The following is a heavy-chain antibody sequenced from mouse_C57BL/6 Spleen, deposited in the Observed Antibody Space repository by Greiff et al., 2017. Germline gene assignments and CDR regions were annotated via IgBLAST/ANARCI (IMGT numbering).Heavy chain of an antibody. CDR3: AREGDWNDIDY. D-gene: IGHD2-12*01. J-gene: IGHJ2*01. CDR1: GYSITSGYY. CDR2: ISYDGSN. Sequence: EVQVVESGPGLVKPSQSLSLTCSVTGYSITSGYYWNWIRKFPGKKLEWMGYISYDGSNNYNPYLKNRISITRDTSKNQFFLKLNSVTTEDTATYYCAREGDWNDIDYWGQGTTLTVSS. V-gene: IGHV3-6*01.